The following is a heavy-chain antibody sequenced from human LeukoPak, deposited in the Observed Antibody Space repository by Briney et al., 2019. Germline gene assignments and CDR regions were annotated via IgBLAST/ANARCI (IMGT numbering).Heavy chain of an antibody. CDR2: IYYSGST. V-gene: IGHV4-31*03. D-gene: IGHD3-10*01. CDR1: GGSISSSSYY. Sequence: SETLSLTCTVSGGSISSSSYYWSWIRQHPGKGLEWIGYIYYSGSTYYNPSLKSRVTISVDTSKNQFSLKLSSVTAADTAVYYCARSRIIITMVRGVIMNNYYFDYWGQGTLVTVSS. J-gene: IGHJ4*02. CDR3: ARSRIIITMVRGVIMNNYYFDY.